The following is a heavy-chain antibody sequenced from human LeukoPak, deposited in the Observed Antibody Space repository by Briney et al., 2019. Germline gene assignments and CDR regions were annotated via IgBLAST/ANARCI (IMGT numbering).Heavy chain of an antibody. D-gene: IGHD4-11*01. CDR1: GGSISSSSYY. CDR3: AGAHSNSFYFDF. Sequence: PSETLSLTCTVSGGSISSSSYYWGWIRQPPGKGLEWIGSIYYSGSTYYNPSLKSRVTISVDASKNQCSLKLRSVTAADTAVYFCAGAHSNSFYFDFWGQGTLVSVSS. CDR2: IYYSGST. V-gene: IGHV4-39*07. J-gene: IGHJ4*02.